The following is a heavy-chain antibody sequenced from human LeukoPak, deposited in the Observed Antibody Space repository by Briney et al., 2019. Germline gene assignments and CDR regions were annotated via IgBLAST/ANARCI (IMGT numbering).Heavy chain of an antibody. V-gene: IGHV3-48*03. CDR1: GFTFSSYE. CDR3: APYGDYFDY. Sequence: PGGSLRLSCVASGFTFSSYEMNCVRQAPGKGLEWVSYISSRGTTIYYADSVKGRFTISRDNAKNSLYLEMNSLRDEDTAVYYCAPYGDYFDYWGQGTLVTVSS. CDR2: ISSRGTTI. D-gene: IGHD4-17*01. J-gene: IGHJ4*02.